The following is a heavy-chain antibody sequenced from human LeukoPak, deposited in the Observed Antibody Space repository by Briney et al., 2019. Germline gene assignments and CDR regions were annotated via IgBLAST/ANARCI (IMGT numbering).Heavy chain of an antibody. D-gene: IGHD2-2*01. V-gene: IGHV1-3*01. Sequence: ASVKVSCKASGYIFTNYAMHWVRHAPGQRPEWMGWINSGNGDTKYSQTFQDRVTITRDTSASTAYMELGSLRSEDTAVYYCARGDCSNCYNTDVWGKGTTVTVSS. CDR3: ARGDCSNCYNTDV. J-gene: IGHJ6*04. CDR1: GYIFTNYA. CDR2: INSGNGDT.